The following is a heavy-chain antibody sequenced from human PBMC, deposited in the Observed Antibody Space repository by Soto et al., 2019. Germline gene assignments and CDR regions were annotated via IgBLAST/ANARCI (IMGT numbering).Heavy chain of an antibody. D-gene: IGHD6-19*01. CDR3: ARDGSGWWSKGDY. Sequence: GGSLRLSCAASGFTFSSYWMSWVRQAPGKGLEWVANIKQDGSEKYYVDSVKGRFTISRDNAKNSLYLQMNSLRAEDTAVYYCARDGSGWWSKGDYWGQGTLVTVSS. CDR2: IKQDGSEK. CDR1: GFTFSSYW. J-gene: IGHJ4*02. V-gene: IGHV3-7*01.